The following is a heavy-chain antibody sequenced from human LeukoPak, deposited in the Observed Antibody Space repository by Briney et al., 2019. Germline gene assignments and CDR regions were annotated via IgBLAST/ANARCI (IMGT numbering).Heavy chain of an antibody. CDR3: AKIVVRGSGYFDY. J-gene: IGHJ4*02. Sequence: GGSLRLSCAASGFTFSSYAMSWVRQAPGKGLEWVSAISGSGGSTYYADSVKGRFTISRDNSKDTLYLQMNSLRAEDTAVYYCAKIVVRGSGYFDYWGQGTLVTVSS. CDR1: GFTFSSYA. V-gene: IGHV3-23*01. D-gene: IGHD3-10*01. CDR2: ISGSGGST.